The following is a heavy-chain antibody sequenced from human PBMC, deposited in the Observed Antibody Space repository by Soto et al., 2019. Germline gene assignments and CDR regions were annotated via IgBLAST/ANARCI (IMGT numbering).Heavy chain of an antibody. Sequence: PGGSRRLSCAASGFTFSNYWMSWVRQAPGKGLEWVANIKKDGSEKNYVDSVKDRFTISRDNAKNSLYLQMNSLRAEDTAVYYCAREEVESGGWQNWGQGSLVTVS. CDR3: AREEVESGGWQN. D-gene: IGHD6-19*01. CDR1: GFTFSNYW. V-gene: IGHV3-7*01. CDR2: IKKDGSEK. J-gene: IGHJ4*02.